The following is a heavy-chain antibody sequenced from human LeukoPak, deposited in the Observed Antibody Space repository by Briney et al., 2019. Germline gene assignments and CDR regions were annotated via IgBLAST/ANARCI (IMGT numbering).Heavy chain of an antibody. CDR3: ARFGGLGLEGHYFGMDV. CDR1: GRTVSTYA. D-gene: IGHD3-16*01. J-gene: IGHJ6*02. Sequence: ASVRLSCKASGRTVSTYAINWVRQAPGQGLEWMGNINPIVGIVDYAQKFQGRVTITADKSTSYMELRSLRSEDKAVYYCARFGGLGLEGHYFGMDVWGQGTTVTVSS. V-gene: IGHV1-69*04. CDR2: INPIVGIV.